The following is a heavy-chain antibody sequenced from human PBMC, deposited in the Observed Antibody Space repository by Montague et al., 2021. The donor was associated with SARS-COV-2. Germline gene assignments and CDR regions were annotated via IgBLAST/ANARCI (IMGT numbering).Heavy chain of an antibody. D-gene: IGHD2-21*02. CDR2: IWYDGSNK. V-gene: IGHV3-33*01. J-gene: IGHJ4*02. CDR1: GFTFSNYG. CDR3: AGDSHSGGDCYRDY. Sequence: SLRLSCAASGFTFSNYGMHWVRQAPGKGLEWVAVIWYDGSNKYYADSVKGRFTISRDNSKNTLYLHMNSLRAEDTAVYYCAGDSHSGGDCYRDYWGQGTLVTVSS.